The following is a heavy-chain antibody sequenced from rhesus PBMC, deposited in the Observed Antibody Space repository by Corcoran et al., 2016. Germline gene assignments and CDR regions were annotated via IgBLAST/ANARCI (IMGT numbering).Heavy chain of an antibody. CDR2: ITDNGRT. Sequence: QVQLQESGPGLVKPSETLSLTCAVSGGSISSGYYYWSWIRQPPGKGLEWIGYITDNGRTTYYPSLKSRVTISRDTSKNQFSRKLSSVTAADTAVYYCARMNTVYWYFDLWGPGTPITISS. CDR1: GGSISSGYYY. CDR3: ARMNTVYWYFDL. J-gene: IGHJ2*01. D-gene: IGHD4-23*01. V-gene: IGHV4-122*02.